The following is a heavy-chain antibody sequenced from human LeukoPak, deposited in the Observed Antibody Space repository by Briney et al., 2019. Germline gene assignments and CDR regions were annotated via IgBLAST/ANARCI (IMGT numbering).Heavy chain of an antibody. CDR1: GDSVSSNSAA. Sequence: SQTLSLTCAISGDSVSSNSAAWNWIGQSPSRGLEWLGRTYYRSKWYNNYAVSVKSRITINPDTSKNQFSLQLNSVTPEDTAVYYCARVAWEVVHIWGQGTLVTVSS. CDR2: TYYRSKWYN. V-gene: IGHV6-1*01. J-gene: IGHJ4*02. CDR3: ARVAWEVVHI. D-gene: IGHD1-26*01.